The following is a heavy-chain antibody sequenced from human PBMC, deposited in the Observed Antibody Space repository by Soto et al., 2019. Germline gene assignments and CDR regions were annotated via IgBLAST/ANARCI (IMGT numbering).Heavy chain of an antibody. D-gene: IGHD2-21*01. J-gene: IGHJ5*02. CDR1: GGTIKTYT. V-gene: IGHV1-69*12. CDR2: FIPSFPAP. CDR3: ATGEVVPSFPNWLDT. Sequence: VQFVQSGAELKKPGPSVRVSCRASGGTIKTYTLSWVRQAPGQGLEWMGAFIPSFPAPNFAQRFKGRLTLTADDSTNPGFMELSGLRPEDTALYFCATGEVVPSFPNWLDTWGQGTQVIVSS.